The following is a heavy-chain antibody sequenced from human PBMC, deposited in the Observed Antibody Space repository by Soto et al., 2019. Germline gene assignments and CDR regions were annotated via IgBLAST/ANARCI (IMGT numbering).Heavy chain of an antibody. D-gene: IGHD3-22*01. V-gene: IGHV3-53*01. CDR1: GFTVSSNY. CDR2: IYSGGST. CDR3: ARATYYYDSSGVGLDAFDI. J-gene: IGHJ3*02. Sequence: EVQLVESGGGLIQPGGSLRLSCAASGFTVSSNYMSWVRQAPGKGLEWVSVIYSGGSTYYADSVKGRFTISRDNSKNTLSXQMNSPSAEATAVYYCARATYYYDSSGVGLDAFDIWGQGTMVTVSS.